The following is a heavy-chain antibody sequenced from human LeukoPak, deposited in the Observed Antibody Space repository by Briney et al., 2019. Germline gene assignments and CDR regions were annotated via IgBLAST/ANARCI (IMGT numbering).Heavy chain of an antibody. J-gene: IGHJ4*02. Sequence: EGSLRLSCAASGFTFSSAWMSWVRQAPGKGLEWVGRIKSKTDGGTIDYAAPVKGRFTISRDDSKNTLYLQMNSLKTEDTGVYYCTTEGYCSGDNCYSYDNWGQGTLVTVSS. D-gene: IGHD2-15*01. CDR1: GFTFSSAW. CDR3: TTEGYCSGDNCYSYDN. V-gene: IGHV3-15*01. CDR2: IKSKTDGGTI.